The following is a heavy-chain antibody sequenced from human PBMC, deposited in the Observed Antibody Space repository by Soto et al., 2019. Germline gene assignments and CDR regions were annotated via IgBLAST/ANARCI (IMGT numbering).Heavy chain of an antibody. CDR2: IYYRGDT. J-gene: IGHJ4*02. V-gene: IGHV4-34*11. Sequence: SETLSLTCAVYGGSFSGYYWSWIRQPPGKGLEWIGYIYYRGDTIYNPSLKSRVTVSVDTSKNQLSLQLRSVTAADTAVYYCAGDQRTSYYFDYWGQGTLVTVSS. D-gene: IGHD2-2*01. CDR1: GGSFSGYY. CDR3: AGDQRTSYYFDY.